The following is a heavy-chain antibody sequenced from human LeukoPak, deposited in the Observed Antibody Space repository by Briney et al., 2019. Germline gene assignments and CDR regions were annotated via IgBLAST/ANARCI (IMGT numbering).Heavy chain of an antibody. D-gene: IGHD2-2*01. J-gene: IGHJ4*02. CDR1: GFTFSSDA. CDR2: ISASGGST. V-gene: IGHV3-23*01. CDR3: AKDIVVVSTEGIAFDY. Sequence: PGGSLRLSCAGSGFTFSSDAMSWVRQAPGKGLEWVSGISASGGSTYYADSVKGRFTISRDNSKNTLYLQMNSLRAEDTAVYYCAKDIVVVSTEGIAFDYWGQGTLVTVSS.